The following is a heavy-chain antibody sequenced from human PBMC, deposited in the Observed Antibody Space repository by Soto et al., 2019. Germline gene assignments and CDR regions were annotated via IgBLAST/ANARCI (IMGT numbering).Heavy chain of an antibody. V-gene: IGHV1-69*02. CDR2: IIPILGIA. J-gene: IGHJ4*02. Sequence: QVQLVQSGAEVKKPGSSVKVSCKASGGTFSSYTISWVRQAPGQGLEWMGRIIPILGIANFAQKFQVRVTITSDKSTSTAYMELSSLRSEDTAVYYCASRYDSSDYWGQGTLVAVSS. CDR1: GGTFSSYT. CDR3: ASRYDSSDY. D-gene: IGHD3-22*01.